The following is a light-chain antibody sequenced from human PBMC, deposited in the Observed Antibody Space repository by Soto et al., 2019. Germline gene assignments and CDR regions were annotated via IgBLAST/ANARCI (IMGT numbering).Light chain of an antibody. J-gene: IGKJ2*01. CDR1: QSVSSH. V-gene: IGKV3-11*01. CDR2: DAS. Sequence: EVVLTQSPATLSLSPGERATLSCRASQSVSSHLAWYQHKPGQAPRLLIYDASSRATDIPARFSGSGSGTDFTLTISSLEPEDFALYFCQQRSNWPRFTFGQGTKLEIK. CDR3: QQRSNWPRFT.